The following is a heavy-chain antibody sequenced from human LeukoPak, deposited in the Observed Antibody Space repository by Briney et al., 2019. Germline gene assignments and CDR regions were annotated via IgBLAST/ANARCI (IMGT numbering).Heavy chain of an antibody. V-gene: IGHV4-39*07. D-gene: IGHD2-15*01. J-gene: IGHJ5*02. Sequence: SETLSLTCTVSGGSISSYSYYWGWIRQPPGKGLEWIGRMYYNGSTYYNPSLKSRVTISVDTSKNQFSLKLSSVTAADTAVYYCARAPCGGGTCYDSRGWFDPWGQGTLVTVSS. CDR3: ARAPCGGGTCYDSRGWFDP. CDR2: MYYNGST. CDR1: GGSISSYSYY.